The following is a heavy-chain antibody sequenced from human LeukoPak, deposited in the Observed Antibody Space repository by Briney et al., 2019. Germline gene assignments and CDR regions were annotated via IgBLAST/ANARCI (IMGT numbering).Heavy chain of an antibody. CDR3: ARGRARITMVRGVPFDAFDI. CDR2: INHSGST. J-gene: IGHJ3*02. CDR1: GGSFSGCY. Sequence: SETLSLTCAVYGGSFSGCYWSWIRQPPGKGLEWIGEINHSGSTNYNPSLKSRGTISVDTSKNQLSLKLSTVAAADTAVYYCARGRARITMVRGVPFDAFDIWGQGTMVTVSS. V-gene: IGHV4-34*01. D-gene: IGHD3-10*01.